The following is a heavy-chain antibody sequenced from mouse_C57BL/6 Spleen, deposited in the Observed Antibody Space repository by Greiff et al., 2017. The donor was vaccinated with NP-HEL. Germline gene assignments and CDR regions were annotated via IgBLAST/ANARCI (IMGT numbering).Heavy chain of an antibody. J-gene: IGHJ4*01. Sequence: QVQLLQSGADLVMPGASLKLSCEASGFTFTSYCMSWVNQSPGQGLEWVAAIDTSDSYTNYNQKVKGKSTLTVDKSSSTAYMQLSSLTSEDSAVYYCARGGLYDYDAMDYWGQGTSVTVSS. CDR1: GFTFTSYC. CDR2: IDTSDSYT. V-gene: IGHV1-69*01. CDR3: ARGGLYDYDAMDY. D-gene: IGHD2-3*01.